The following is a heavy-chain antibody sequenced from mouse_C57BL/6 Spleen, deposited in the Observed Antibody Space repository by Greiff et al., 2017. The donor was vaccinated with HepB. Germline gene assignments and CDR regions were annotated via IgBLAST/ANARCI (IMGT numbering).Heavy chain of an antibody. D-gene: IGHD1-1*01. CDR1: GYTFTSYG. V-gene: IGHV1-81*01. Sequence: QVQLQQSGAELARPGASVKLSCKASGYTFTSYGISWVKQRTGQGLEWIGEIYPRSGNTYYNEKFKGKATLTADKSSSTAYMELRSLTSEDSAVYFCARGEITTVVAPYFDYWGQGTTLTVSS. CDR2: IYPRSGNT. J-gene: IGHJ2*01. CDR3: ARGEITTVVAPYFDY.